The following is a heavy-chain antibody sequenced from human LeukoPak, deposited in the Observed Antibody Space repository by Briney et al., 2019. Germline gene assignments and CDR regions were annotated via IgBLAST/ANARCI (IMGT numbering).Heavy chain of an antibody. CDR2: INPNSGGT. V-gene: IGHV1-2*02. Sequence: ASVKVSCKASGYTFTGYYMHWVRQAPGQGLEWMGWINPNSGGTNYAQKFQGRVTITRNTSISTAYMELSSLRSEDTAVYYCARGLYSGSYWASAFDIWGQGTMVTVSS. D-gene: IGHD1-26*01. CDR3: ARGLYSGSYWASAFDI. J-gene: IGHJ3*02. CDR1: GYTFTGYY.